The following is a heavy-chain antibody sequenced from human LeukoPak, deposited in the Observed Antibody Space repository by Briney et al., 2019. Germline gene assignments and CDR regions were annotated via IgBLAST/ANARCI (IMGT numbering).Heavy chain of an antibody. D-gene: IGHD5-24*01. CDR3: ARAEMATIEDAFDI. CDR1: GGSISSYY. CDR2: IYTSGST. J-gene: IGHJ3*02. Sequence: SETLSLTCTVSGGSISSYYWSWIRRPPGKGLEWIGYIYTSGSTNYNPSLKSRVTISVDTSKNQFSLKLSSVTAADTAVYYCARAEMATIEDAFDIWGQGTMVTVSS. V-gene: IGHV4-4*09.